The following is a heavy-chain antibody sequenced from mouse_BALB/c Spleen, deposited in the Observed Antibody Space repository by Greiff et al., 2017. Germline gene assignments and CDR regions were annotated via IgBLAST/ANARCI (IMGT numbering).Heavy chain of an antibody. CDR1: GFDFSRYW. Sequence: EVQRVESGGGLVQPGGSLKLSCAASGFDFSRYWMSWVRQAPGKGLEWIGEINPDSSTINYTPSLKDKFIISRDNAKNTLYLQMSKVRSEDTALYYCARPLSYAMDYWGQGTSVTVSS. V-gene: IGHV4-1*02. J-gene: IGHJ4*01. CDR3: ARPLSYAMDY. CDR2: INPDSSTI.